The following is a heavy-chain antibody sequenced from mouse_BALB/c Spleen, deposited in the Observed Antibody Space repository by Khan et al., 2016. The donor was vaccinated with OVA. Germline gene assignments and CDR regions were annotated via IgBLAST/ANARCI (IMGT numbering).Heavy chain of an antibody. Sequence: EVELVGSGGDLVKPGGSLKLSCAASGFTFSSYGMSWVRQTPDKRLEWVAAISSGGSYTYYPDSLKGRFTISRDNAKNTLYLQMSSLKSEDTAMYYCARQPGYYEGSAMDYWGQGTSVTVSS. CDR3: ARQPGYYEGSAMDY. D-gene: IGHD2-3*01. J-gene: IGHJ4*01. CDR2: ISSGGSYT. V-gene: IGHV5-6*01. CDR1: GFTFSSYG.